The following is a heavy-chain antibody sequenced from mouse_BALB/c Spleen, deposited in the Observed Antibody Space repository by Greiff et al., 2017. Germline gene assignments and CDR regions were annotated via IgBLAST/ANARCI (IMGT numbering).Heavy chain of an antibody. Sequence: VKLVESGPGLVAPSQSLSITCTVSGFSLTSYGVHWVRQPPGKGLEWLGVIWAGGSTNYNSALMSRMSISKDNSKSQVFLKMNSLQTDDTAMYYCAREYEYDVAWFAYWGQGTLVTVSA. J-gene: IGHJ3*01. D-gene: IGHD2-4*01. CDR3: AREYEYDVAWFAY. CDR1: GFSLTSYG. V-gene: IGHV2-9*02. CDR2: IWAGGST.